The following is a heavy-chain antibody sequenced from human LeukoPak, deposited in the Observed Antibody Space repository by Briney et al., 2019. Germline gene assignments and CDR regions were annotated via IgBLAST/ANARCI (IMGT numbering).Heavy chain of an antibody. J-gene: IGHJ4*02. CDR1: GYTFTGYY. CDR2: INPNSGGT. Sequence: ASVKVSCKASGYTFTGYYMHWVRQAPGQGLEWMGRINPNSGGTNYAQKFQGRVTMTRDTSISTAYMELSRLRSDDTAVYYCARGLITFGGDRYYFDYWGQGTLVTVSS. D-gene: IGHD3-16*01. V-gene: IGHV1-2*06. CDR3: ARGLITFGGDRYYFDY.